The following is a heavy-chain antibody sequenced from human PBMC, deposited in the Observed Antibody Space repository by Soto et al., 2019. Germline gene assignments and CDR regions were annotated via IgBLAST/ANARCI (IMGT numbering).Heavy chain of an antibody. CDR2: INPSNGKT. Sequence: ASVKVSCKASGYNFTTYYMHWVRQAPGQGPEWMGIINPSNGKTNYAQKFQGRVTITADKSTSTAYMELSSLRSEDTAVYYCARASNYDILAGYRTPFDYWGQGTLVTVSS. J-gene: IGHJ4*02. CDR3: ARASNYDILAGYRTPFDY. CDR1: GYNFTTYY. V-gene: IGHV1-46*01. D-gene: IGHD3-9*01.